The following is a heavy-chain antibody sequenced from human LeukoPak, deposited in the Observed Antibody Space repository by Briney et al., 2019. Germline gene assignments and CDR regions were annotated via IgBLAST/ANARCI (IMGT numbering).Heavy chain of an antibody. Sequence: NPGGSLRLSCAASGFTLSSYGMHWVRQAPGKGLEWVAVIWYDGSNKYYADSVKGRFTISRDNSKNTLYLQMNSLRAEDTAVYYCARGGGNYARFADFDYWGQGTLVTVSS. CDR1: GFTLSSYG. V-gene: IGHV3-33*01. D-gene: IGHD4-11*01. CDR2: IWYDGSNK. J-gene: IGHJ4*02. CDR3: ARGGGNYARFADFDY.